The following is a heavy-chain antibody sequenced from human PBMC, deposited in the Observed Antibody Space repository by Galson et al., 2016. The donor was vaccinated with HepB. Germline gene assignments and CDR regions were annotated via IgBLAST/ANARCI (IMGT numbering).Heavy chain of an antibody. V-gene: IGHV3-53*01. CDR2: ISNGGST. J-gene: IGHJ4*02. D-gene: IGHD6-13*01. CDR1: GFILTNNY. Sequence: SLRLSCAASGFILTNNYMNWVRQAPGKGLEWVSAISNGGSTYYADSLTGRFTMSRDDSKKMLYLQMNNLRAEDTALYYCVRGTLGYLDHWGQGTPVTVSS. CDR3: VRGTLGYLDH.